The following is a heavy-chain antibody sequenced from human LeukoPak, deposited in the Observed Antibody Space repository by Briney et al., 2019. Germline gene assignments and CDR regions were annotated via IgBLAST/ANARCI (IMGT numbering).Heavy chain of an antibody. CDR2: ISGSGGST. CDR3: AKDHSVTPYYFDY. D-gene: IGHD4-17*01. V-gene: IGHV3-23*01. Sequence: PGGSLRLSCAASGLTFNNYAVIWVRQAPGKGLEWVSAISGSGGSTYYADSVKGRFTISRDNSKNTLFLQMNSLRAEDTAVYYCAKDHSVTPYYFDYWGQGTLVTVSS. CDR1: GLTFNNYA. J-gene: IGHJ4*02.